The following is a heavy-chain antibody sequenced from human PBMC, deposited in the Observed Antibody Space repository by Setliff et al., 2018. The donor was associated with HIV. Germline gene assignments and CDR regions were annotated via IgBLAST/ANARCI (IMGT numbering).Heavy chain of an antibody. Sequence: SETLSLTCTVSGGSISSGTYYWSWVRQAAGKGLEWIGSIYYSGSTYYNPSLKSRVTISVDTSKNQFSLKLSSVTAADTAVYYCASHAQYYNFWSGYWGVGYFDYWGQGTLVTVSS. CDR1: GGSISSGTYY. CDR2: IYYSGST. D-gene: IGHD3-3*01. CDR3: ASHAQYYNFWSGYWGVGYFDY. V-gene: IGHV4-39*07. J-gene: IGHJ4*02.